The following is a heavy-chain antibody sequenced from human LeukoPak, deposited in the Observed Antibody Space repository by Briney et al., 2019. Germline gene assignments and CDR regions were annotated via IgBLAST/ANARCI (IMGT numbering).Heavy chain of an antibody. D-gene: IGHD1-26*01. V-gene: IGHV3-7*01. CDR3: AKSGSHFDFDF. Sequence: PGGSLRVSCEASGFYFSRFWMSWVRQAPGKGLEWVANIDPDGSEKYYVDSVKGRFTISRDNAKKSLYSQMNSLSPEDTAVCYCAKSGSHFDFDFWGQGTLVTVSS. CDR2: IDPDGSEK. J-gene: IGHJ4*02. CDR1: GFYFSRFW.